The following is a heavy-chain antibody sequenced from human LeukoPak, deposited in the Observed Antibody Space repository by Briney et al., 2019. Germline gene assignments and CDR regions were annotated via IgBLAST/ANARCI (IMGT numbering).Heavy chain of an antibody. V-gene: IGHV4-30-2*01. D-gene: IGHD3-3*01. Sequence: PSETLSLTCAVSGGSISSGGYSWSWIRQPPGKGLEWIGYIHHSGSTYYNPSLKSRVTISVDRSKNQFSLKLSSVTAADTAVYYCARAPRFLAYFDYWGQGTLVTVSS. CDR3: ARAPRFLAYFDY. J-gene: IGHJ4*02. CDR2: IHHSGST. CDR1: GGSISSGGYS.